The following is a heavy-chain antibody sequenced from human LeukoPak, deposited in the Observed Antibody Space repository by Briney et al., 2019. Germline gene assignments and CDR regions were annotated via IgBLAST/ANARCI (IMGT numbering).Heavy chain of an antibody. CDR1: GFTFRNYW. D-gene: IGHD2-15*01. CDR2: IKQDGTEK. CDR3: TRDTGCPGGTCYSFYDY. V-gene: IGHV3-7*01. J-gene: IGHJ4*02. Sequence: PGGSLRLSCAASGFTFRNYWMTWVRQAPGKGLEWVANIKQDGTEKYYVDSVKGRFTISRDNAENSLYLQMNSLRAEDTAVYYCTRDTGCPGGTCYSFYDYWGQGTLVTVSS.